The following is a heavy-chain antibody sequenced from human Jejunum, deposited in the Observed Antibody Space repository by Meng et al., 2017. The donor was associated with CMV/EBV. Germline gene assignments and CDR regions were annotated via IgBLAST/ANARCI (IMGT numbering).Heavy chain of an antibody. V-gene: IGHV3-74*01. D-gene: IGHD1-26*01. CDR3: TRVLSGSSGQFDN. Sequence: VGGLIWRGESLSLAFAVSGFTLSNYWMTWVRQVPGKGLVWVSRINSDASITSYANSVKGRFTISRDNAKNTLYLQMNSLSVEDTAVYYCTRVLSGSSGQFDNWGQGALVTVSS. CDR2: INSDASIT. J-gene: IGHJ4*02. CDR1: GFTLSNYW.